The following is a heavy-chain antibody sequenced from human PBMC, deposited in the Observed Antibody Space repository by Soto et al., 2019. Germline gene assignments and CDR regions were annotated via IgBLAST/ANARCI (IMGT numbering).Heavy chain of an antibody. CDR2: ISPYSGYT. J-gene: IGHJ5*02. CDR1: GYSFMKYG. Sequence: ASVKVSCKGFGYSFMKYGINWVRQAPGQGLEWVGWISPYSGYTHSAQKFHGRLTLTTDTAADTAVYYCARVRQYCSRTNCYQDPWGQGTLVTVSS. CDR3: QDP. V-gene: IGHV1-18*01. D-gene: IGHD2-2*01.